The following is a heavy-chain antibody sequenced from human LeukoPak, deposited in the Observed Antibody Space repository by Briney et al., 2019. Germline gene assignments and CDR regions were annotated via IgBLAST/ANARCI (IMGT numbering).Heavy chain of an antibody. J-gene: IGHJ4*02. CDR2: ISGSGGST. CDR3: AKFPPYIWNDSSRPYYFDY. Sequence: GALRLSCAASGFTFSSYAMSWVRQAPGKGLEWVSAISGSGGSTYYADSVKGRFTISRDNSKNTLYLQMNSLRAEDTAVYYCAKFPPYIWNDSSRPYYFDYWGQGTLVTVSS. D-gene: IGHD1-1*01. CDR1: GFTFSSYA. V-gene: IGHV3-23*01.